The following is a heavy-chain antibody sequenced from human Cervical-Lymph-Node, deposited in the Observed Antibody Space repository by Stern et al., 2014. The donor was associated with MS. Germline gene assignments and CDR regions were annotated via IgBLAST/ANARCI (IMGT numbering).Heavy chain of an antibody. D-gene: IGHD3-22*01. CDR3: ARKDSSGYYSQIDN. CDR1: GYIFANYW. Sequence: EVQLVQSGAEVKKPGDSLKISCKGSGYIFANYWIGWVRQMPGKGLEWTGIIYPGDSETRYNPSFHRQVTISADKSISTAYLQWSSLRESDTAIYYCARKDSSGYYSQIDNWGQGTLVTVSS. J-gene: IGHJ4*02. V-gene: IGHV5-51*01. CDR2: IYPGDSET.